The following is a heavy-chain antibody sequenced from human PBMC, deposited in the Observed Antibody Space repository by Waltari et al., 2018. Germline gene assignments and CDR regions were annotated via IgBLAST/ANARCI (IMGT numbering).Heavy chain of an antibody. Sequence: QVQLQQWGAGLLKPSETLSLTCAVYGGSFSGYYWSWIRQPPGKGLEWIGEINHSGSTNYNPSLKSRVTISVDTSKNQFSLKLSSVTAADTAVYYCARQLGGLAQGDYWGQGTLVTVSS. V-gene: IGHV4-34*01. CDR3: ARQLGGLAQGDY. CDR2: INHSGST. J-gene: IGHJ4*02. D-gene: IGHD5-18*01. CDR1: GGSFSGYY.